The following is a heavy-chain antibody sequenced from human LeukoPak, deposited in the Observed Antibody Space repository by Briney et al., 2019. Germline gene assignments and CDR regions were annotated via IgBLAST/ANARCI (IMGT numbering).Heavy chain of an antibody. CDR3: ARAPGIVGDTAFGQDY. CDR1: GFTFSSYG. V-gene: IGHV3-33*01. J-gene: IGHJ4*02. CDR2: IWYDGSNK. Sequence: GGSLRLSCAASGFTFSSYGMHWVRQAPVKGLEWVAVIWYDGSNKYYADSVKGRFTISRDNSKNTLYLQMNSLRAEDTAVYYCARAPGIVGDTAFGQDYWGQGTLVTVSS. D-gene: IGHD1-26*01.